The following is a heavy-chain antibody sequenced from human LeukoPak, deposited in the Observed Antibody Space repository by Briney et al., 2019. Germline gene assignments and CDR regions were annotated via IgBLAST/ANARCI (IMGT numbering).Heavy chain of an antibody. V-gene: IGHV3-23*01. Sequence: GGSLRLSCAPSGFTISSYAMSWVRLAPGKGLEWVSGISGSGGSTHYADPVKGRFTISRDNSKNTLYLQMNSLRGEDTAEYYCAKDLPSNMAVASYYFDYWGQGTLVTVSS. CDR3: AKDLPSNMAVASYYFDY. CDR1: GFTISSYA. J-gene: IGHJ4*02. CDR2: ISGSGGST. D-gene: IGHD6-19*01.